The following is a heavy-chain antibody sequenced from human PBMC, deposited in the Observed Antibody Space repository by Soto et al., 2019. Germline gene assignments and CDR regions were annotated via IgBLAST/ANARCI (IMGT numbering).Heavy chain of an antibody. J-gene: IGHJ6*03. V-gene: IGHV3-11*01. CDR1: GFTFSDYQ. D-gene: IGHD2-2*01. CDR2: LGSSGLSV. Sequence: QVHLVESGGGLVKPVGSLRLSCAASGFTFSDYQMSWIRQAPGKRLECVSYLGSSGLSVYYEDSVKGRFTISRDNANNSLYLQMNSLRAEDSAVYYCARDLRQLLSHNYYYYYLDVWGKGTTVSVSS. CDR3: ARDLRQLLSHNYYYYYLDV.